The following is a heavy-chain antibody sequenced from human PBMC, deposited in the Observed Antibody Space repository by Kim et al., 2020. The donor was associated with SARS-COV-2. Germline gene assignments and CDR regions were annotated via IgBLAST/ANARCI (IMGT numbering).Heavy chain of an antibody. CDR3: AGEPVAGKYYFDY. V-gene: IGHV1-3*01. J-gene: IGHJ4*02. CDR2: INAGNGNT. D-gene: IGHD6-19*01. CDR1: GYTFTSYA. Sequence: ASVKVSCKASGYTFTSYAMHWVRQAPGQRLEWMGWINAGNGNTKYSQKFQGRVTITRDTSASTAYMELSSLRSEDTAVYYCAGEPVAGKYYFDYWGQGTLVTVSS.